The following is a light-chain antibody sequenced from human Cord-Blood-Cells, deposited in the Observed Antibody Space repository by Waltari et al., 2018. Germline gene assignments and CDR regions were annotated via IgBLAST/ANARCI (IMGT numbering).Light chain of an antibody. V-gene: IGLV2-23*01. Sequence: QSALTQPASVSGSPGQSITIPCPGTSSDVGGYNLLSWYQQHPGKAPKLMIYEGSKRPSGVSNRFSGSKSGNTASLTISGLQAEDEADYYCCSYAGSSTYVFGTGTKVTVL. CDR2: EGS. CDR1: SSDVGGYNL. J-gene: IGLJ1*01. CDR3: CSYAGSSTYV.